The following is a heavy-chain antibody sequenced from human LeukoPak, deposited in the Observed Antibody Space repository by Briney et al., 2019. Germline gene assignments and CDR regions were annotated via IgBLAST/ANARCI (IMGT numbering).Heavy chain of an antibody. CDR2: TYPGDSDT. J-gene: IGHJ4*02. CDR3: ARLRSLYRSLSGHFDY. CDR1: GYSFTSYW. Sequence: GEPLKISCKGSGYSFTSYWIGWARPMPGKGLEWMGITYPGDSDTRYSPSFQGQVTISADKSIHTAYLQRSSLKASDTAMYYCARLRSLYRSLSGHFDYWGQGTLVTVSS. V-gene: IGHV5-51*01. D-gene: IGHD6-6*01.